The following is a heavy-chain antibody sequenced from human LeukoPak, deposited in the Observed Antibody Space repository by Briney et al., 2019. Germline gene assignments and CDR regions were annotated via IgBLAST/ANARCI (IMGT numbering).Heavy chain of an antibody. CDR2: MNPNSGNT. V-gene: IGHV1-8*03. CDR1: GYTFTSYD. D-gene: IGHD2-15*01. J-gene: IGHJ6*03. Sequence: ASVKVSCKASGYTFTSYDINWVRQATGQGLEWMGWMNPNSGNTGYAQKFQGRVTITRNTPISTAYMELSSLRSEDTAVYYCARRSGGGSSNLYYYYYMDVWGKGTTVTVSS. CDR3: ARRSGGGSSNLYYYYYMDV.